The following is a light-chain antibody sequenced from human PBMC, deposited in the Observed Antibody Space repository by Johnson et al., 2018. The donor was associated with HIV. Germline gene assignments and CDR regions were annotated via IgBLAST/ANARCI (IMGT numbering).Light chain of an antibody. Sequence: QSVLTQPPSVSAAPGQKVTISCSGSSSNIGNNYVSWYQQLPGTAPKLLIYDNNKRPSGIPDRFSGSKSGTSATLGITGLQTGDEADYYCGTWDNSLTPFYVVETATKVTVL. J-gene: IGLJ1*01. CDR3: GTWDNSLTPFYV. CDR1: SSNIGNNY. CDR2: DNN. V-gene: IGLV1-51*01.